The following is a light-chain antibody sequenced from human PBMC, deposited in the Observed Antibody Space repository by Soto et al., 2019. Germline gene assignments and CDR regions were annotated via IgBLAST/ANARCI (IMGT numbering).Light chain of an antibody. CDR2: EVA. Sequence: ALTQPASVSGSPGQSITISCTGTSSDVGSYDVVSWYQQHPGKAPQLIIYEVAQRPSGVSDRFSGSKSGSTASLTISGLQAEDEAHYFCCSYAGSTTFWVFGGGTKVTVL. CDR3: CSYAGSTTFWV. V-gene: IGLV2-23*02. CDR1: SSDVGSYDV. J-gene: IGLJ3*02.